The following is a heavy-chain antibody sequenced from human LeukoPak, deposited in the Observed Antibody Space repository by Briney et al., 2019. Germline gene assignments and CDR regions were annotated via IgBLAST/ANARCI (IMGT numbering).Heavy chain of an antibody. V-gene: IGHV4-38-2*02. J-gene: IGHJ4*02. CDR3: ARARAAAGTGNFDY. CDR1: GYSISSGYY. CDR2: IYHSGST. D-gene: IGHD6-13*01. Sequence: PSETLSLTCTVSGYSISSGYYWGWTRRPPGKGLEWIGSIYHSGSTYYNPSLKSRVTISVDTSKNQFSLKLSSVTAADTAVYYCARARAAAGTGNFDYWGQRTLVTVSS.